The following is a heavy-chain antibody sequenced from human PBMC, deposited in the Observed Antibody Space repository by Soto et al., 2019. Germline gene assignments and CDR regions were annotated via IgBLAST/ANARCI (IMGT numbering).Heavy chain of an antibody. CDR2: ISAYNDNT. J-gene: IGHJ6*02. D-gene: IGHD3-3*01. Sequence: ASVKVSCKASGYTFTSYGISWVRQAPGQGLEWMGWISAYNDNTNYAQKLQGRVTMTTDTSTSTAYMELRSLRSDDTAVYYCARASGYYDFWGGYPGGSGMDVWGQGTTVTVSS. V-gene: IGHV1-18*01. CDR3: ARASGYYDFWGGYPGGSGMDV. CDR1: GYTFTSYG.